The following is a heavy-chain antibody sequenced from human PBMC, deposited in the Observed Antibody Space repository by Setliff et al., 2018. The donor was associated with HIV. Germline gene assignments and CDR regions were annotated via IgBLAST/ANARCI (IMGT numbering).Heavy chain of an antibody. CDR2: SKSPAYGGTI. CDR3: SRAGFRQLIHGHYYYMDV. D-gene: IGHD1-1*01. J-gene: IGHJ6*03. CDR1: GFTLGDYG. V-gene: IGHV3-49*03. Sequence: PGGSLRLSCTTSGFTLGDYGVSWFRQAPGKGLEWVGFSKSPAYGGTIEYAASVKGRFTISRDDSKTIAYLQMTSLKTEDTGVYYCSRAGFRQLIHGHYYYMDVWGKGTAVTVSS.